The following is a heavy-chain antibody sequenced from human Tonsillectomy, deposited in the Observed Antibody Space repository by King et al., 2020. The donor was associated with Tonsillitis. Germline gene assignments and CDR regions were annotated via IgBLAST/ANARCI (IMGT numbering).Heavy chain of an antibody. J-gene: IGHJ5*02. CDR3: ARDGIAARPVVGWFDP. CDR1: GFTFSDYY. D-gene: IGHD6-6*01. Sequence: VQLVESGGGLVKPGGSLRLSCAASGFTFSDYYMSWIRQAPGKGLEWVSYISSSSSYTNYAASVKGRFTISRDNAKNSLYLQMNSLRAEDTAVYYCARDGIAARPVVGWFDPWGQGTLVTVSS. CDR2: ISSSSSYT. V-gene: IGHV3-11*05.